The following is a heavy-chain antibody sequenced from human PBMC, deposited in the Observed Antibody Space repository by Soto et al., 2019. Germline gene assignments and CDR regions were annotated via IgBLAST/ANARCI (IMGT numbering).Heavy chain of an antibody. V-gene: IGHV1-69*02. D-gene: IGHD1-1*01. Sequence: GASVKVSCKASGGTFSSYTISWVRQAPGQGLEWMGRIIPILGIANYAQKFQGRVTITADKSTSTAYMELSSLRSEDTAVYYCARGNWNENWFDPWGQGNLVNVSS. J-gene: IGHJ5*02. CDR1: GGTFSSYT. CDR3: ARGNWNENWFDP. CDR2: IIPILGIA.